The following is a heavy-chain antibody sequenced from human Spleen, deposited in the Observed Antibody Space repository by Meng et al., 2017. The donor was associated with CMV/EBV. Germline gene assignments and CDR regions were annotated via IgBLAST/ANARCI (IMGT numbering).Heavy chain of an antibody. V-gene: IGHV1-2*02. D-gene: IGHD1-26*01. CDR1: GYTFTGYY. CDR2: INPNSGGT. Sequence: ASVKVSCKASGYTFTGYYMHWVRQAPGQGLEWMGWINPNSGGTNYAQKFQGRVTMTRDTSISTAYMELSRLRSDDTAVYYCARLQWGLLSYYFDNWGQGTTVTVSS. CDR3: ARLQWGLLSYYFDN. J-gene: IGHJ4*03.